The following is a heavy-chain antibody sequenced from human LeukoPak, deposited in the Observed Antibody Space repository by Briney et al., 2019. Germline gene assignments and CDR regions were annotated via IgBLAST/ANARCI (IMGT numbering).Heavy chain of an antibody. CDR3: AKDWARSGAGTFDY. Sequence: GGSLRLSCAASGFTFDDYGMSWVRQAPGKGLEWVSAISGSGGSTYYADSVKGRFTISRDNSKNTLYLQMNSLRAEDTAVYYCAKDWARSGAGTFDYWGQGTLVTVSS. V-gene: IGHV3-23*01. CDR1: GFTFDDYG. J-gene: IGHJ4*02. D-gene: IGHD1-7*01. CDR2: ISGSGGST.